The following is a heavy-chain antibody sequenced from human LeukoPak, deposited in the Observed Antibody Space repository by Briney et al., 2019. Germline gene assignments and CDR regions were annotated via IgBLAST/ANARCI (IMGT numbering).Heavy chain of an antibody. V-gene: IGHV4-4*07. Sequence: SETLSLTCTVSGGSISSYYWSWIRQPAGKGLEWIGRIYTSGSTNYNPSLKSRVTMSVDTSKNQFSLKLSSVTAADTAVYYCARDLSYYGSGSPLDYYYYYMDVWGQGTLVTVSS. CDR1: GGSISSYY. CDR3: ARDLSYYGSGSPLDYYYYYMDV. CDR2: IYTSGST. J-gene: IGHJ6*03. D-gene: IGHD3-10*01.